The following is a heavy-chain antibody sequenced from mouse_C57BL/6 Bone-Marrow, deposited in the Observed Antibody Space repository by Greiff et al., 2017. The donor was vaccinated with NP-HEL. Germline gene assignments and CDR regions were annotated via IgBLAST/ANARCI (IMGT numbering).Heavy chain of an antibody. CDR1: GFNIKDDY. CDR2: IDPENGDT. Sequence: EVMLVESGAELVRPGASVKLSCTASGFNIKDDYMHWVKQRPEQGLEWIGWIDPENGDTEYASKFQGKATITADTSSNTAYLQLSSLTSEDTAVYYCTTDWDGDYWGQGTTLTVSS. CDR3: TTDWDGDY. D-gene: IGHD4-1*01. J-gene: IGHJ2*01. V-gene: IGHV14-4*01.